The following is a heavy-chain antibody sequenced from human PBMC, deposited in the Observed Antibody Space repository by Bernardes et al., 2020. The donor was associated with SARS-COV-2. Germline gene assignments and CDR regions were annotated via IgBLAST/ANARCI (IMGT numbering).Heavy chain of an antibody. CDR1: GFPFSSYG. CDR3: ARGIPTVINLFDY. Sequence: GGSLRLSCAASGFPFSSYGMHWVRQVPGQGLEWVAVIWYNGNNKYYANSVKGRFTISRDNSNNTLYLQMNSLRAEDTAVYYCARGIPTVINLFDYWGQGTLVTVSS. CDR2: IWYNGNNK. V-gene: IGHV3-33*01. J-gene: IGHJ4*02. D-gene: IGHD4-17*01.